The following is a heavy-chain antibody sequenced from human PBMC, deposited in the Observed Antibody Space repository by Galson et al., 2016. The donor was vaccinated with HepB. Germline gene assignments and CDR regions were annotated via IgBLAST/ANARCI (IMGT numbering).Heavy chain of an antibody. CDR2: IYNSGST. Sequence: LSLTCTVSGGSVSSGEHYWSWIRQPPGKGLEWIGYIYNSGSTGYNPSLESRVSISVDTSKNQFSLRLTPVTAADTAFYYCARDGIALFVSEIWGQGTMVTVSS. J-gene: IGHJ3*02. D-gene: IGHD2-21*01. V-gene: IGHV4-30-4*01. CDR1: GGSVSSGEHY. CDR3: ARDGIALFVSEI.